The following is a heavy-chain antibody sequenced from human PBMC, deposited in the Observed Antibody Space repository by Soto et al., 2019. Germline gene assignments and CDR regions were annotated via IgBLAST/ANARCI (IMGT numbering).Heavy chain of an antibody. Sequence: QVQLQESGPGLVKPSETLSLTCTVSGGSISSYYWSWIRQPPGKGLEWIGYIYYSGSTNYNPSLKIRVTISVDTSKNPFALKLSSVTAADTAVYYCARNYGYAFDIWGQGTMVTVSS. V-gene: IGHV4-59*08. CDR3: ARNYGYAFDI. CDR2: IYYSGST. CDR1: GGSISSYY. D-gene: IGHD4-17*01. J-gene: IGHJ3*02.